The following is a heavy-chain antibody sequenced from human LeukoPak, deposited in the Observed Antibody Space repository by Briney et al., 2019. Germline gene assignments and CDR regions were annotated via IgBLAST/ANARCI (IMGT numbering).Heavy chain of an antibody. J-gene: IGHJ4*02. Sequence: SVKVSCKASGGTFSSYAISWVRQAPGQGLEWMERIIPILGIANYAQKFQGRVTITADKSTSTAYMELSSLRSEDTAVYYCARADYYDSSGYSGPIDYWGQGTLVTVSS. CDR3: ARADYYDSSGYSGPIDY. D-gene: IGHD3-22*01. V-gene: IGHV1-69*04. CDR2: IIPILGIA. CDR1: GGTFSSYA.